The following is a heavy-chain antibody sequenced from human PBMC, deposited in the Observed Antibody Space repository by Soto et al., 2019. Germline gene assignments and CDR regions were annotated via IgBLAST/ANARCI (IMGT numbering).Heavy chain of an antibody. CDR2: IYYSGST. V-gene: IGHV4-31*03. D-gene: IGHD3-22*01. CDR3: ARDSAYDSSGYYSLRFDP. Sequence: SETLSLTCTVSGGSISSGGYYWSWIRQHPGKGLEWIGYIYYSGSTYYNPSLKSRVTISVDTSKNQFSLKLSSVTAADTAVYYCARDSAYDSSGYYSLRFDPWGQGTLVTAPQ. CDR1: GGSISSGGYY. J-gene: IGHJ5*02.